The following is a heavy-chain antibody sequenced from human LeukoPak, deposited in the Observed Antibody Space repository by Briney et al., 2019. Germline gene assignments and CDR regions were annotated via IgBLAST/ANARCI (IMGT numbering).Heavy chain of an antibody. CDR1: GYTFTDYY. V-gene: IGHV1-2*02. CDR2: INPNNGDT. CDR3: ARGPGYIYGPLDAFDI. J-gene: IGHJ3*02. D-gene: IGHD5-18*01. Sequence: GASVKVSCKASGYTFTDYYIHWLRQAPGQGLEWMGWINPNNGDTTYAQKFQGSVTMTRDTSISTAYMELSTLTSDDTAVYYCARGPGYIYGPLDAFDIWGQGTMVTVSS.